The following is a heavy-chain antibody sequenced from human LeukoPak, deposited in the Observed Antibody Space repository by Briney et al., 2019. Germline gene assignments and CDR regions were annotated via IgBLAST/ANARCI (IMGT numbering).Heavy chain of an antibody. J-gene: IGHJ4*02. Sequence: PSETLSLTCTVSGGSISSSSHYWGWIRQPPGKGLEWIGNIYYSGDTYYNPSLKSRVTMSVDTSKNQFSLKLSSVTAAGTAVYYCARRKYQAAADFWGQGTLVTVSS. V-gene: IGHV4-39*01. CDR3: ARRKYQAAADF. CDR2: IYYSGDT. CDR1: GGSISSSSHY. D-gene: IGHD6-13*01.